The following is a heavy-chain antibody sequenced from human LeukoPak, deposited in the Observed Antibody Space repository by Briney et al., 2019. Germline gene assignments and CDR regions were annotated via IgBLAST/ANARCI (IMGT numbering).Heavy chain of an antibody. D-gene: IGHD3-22*01. V-gene: IGHV3-15*07. Sequence: GGSLRLSCAVSGLKFTDAWMNWVRQAPGKGLEWVGRIKSEGSGGTIDYAAPAKGRFTISRDDSKNTLYLQMNSLKTEDTAVYYCTWDSSGFYLLDSWGQGTLVTVSS. CDR2: IKSEGSGGTI. J-gene: IGHJ4*02. CDR1: GLKFTDAW. CDR3: TWDSSGFYLLDS.